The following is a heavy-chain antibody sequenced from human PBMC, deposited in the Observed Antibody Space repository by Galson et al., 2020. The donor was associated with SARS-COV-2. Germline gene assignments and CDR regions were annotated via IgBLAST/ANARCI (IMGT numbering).Heavy chain of an antibody. Sequence: LSLTCADSGFSFRRSDMHWVRPVIGKGLEWVSAVGVANKIFYADSVKGRFTISRENAKNTLYLQMNSLRAGDTAVYYCVREDDSSGMGAFDMWGQGALVTVSS. J-gene: IGHJ3*02. D-gene: IGHD3-22*01. CDR2: VGVANKI. V-gene: IGHV3-13*01. CDR3: VREDDSSGMGAFDM. CDR1: GFSFRRSD.